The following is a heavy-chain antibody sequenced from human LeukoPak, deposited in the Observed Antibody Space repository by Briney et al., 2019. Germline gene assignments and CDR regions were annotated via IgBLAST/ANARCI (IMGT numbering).Heavy chain of an antibody. CDR3: ARVKIYYLDY. J-gene: IGHJ4*02. CDR1: GGSFSNYY. CDR2: INHSGST. D-gene: IGHD2-15*01. V-gene: IGHV4-34*01. Sequence: SETLSLTCAVYGGSFSNYYWSWIRQPPGKGLEWIGEINHSGSTNYSPSLKSRVTISLDTSKNQFSLKLSSVTAADTAVYYCARVKIYYLDYWGQGALVTVSS.